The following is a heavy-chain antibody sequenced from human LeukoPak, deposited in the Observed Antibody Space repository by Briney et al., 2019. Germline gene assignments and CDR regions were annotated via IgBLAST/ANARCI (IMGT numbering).Heavy chain of an antibody. D-gene: IGHD6-13*01. CDR3: ARHGHSSTALNSYDY. V-gene: IGHV4-38-2*01. CDR2: IYHSGNT. J-gene: IGHJ4*02. CDR1: GYSISSGYY. Sequence: PSETLSLTCAVSGYSISSGYYWGWIRQPPGKGLEWIGSIYHSGNTYYNPSLKSRVTISVDTSKNQFSLKLSSVTAADTAVYYCARHGHSSTALNSYDYWGQGTLVTVSS.